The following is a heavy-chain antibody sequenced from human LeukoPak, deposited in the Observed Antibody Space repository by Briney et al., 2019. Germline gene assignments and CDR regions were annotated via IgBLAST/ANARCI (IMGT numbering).Heavy chain of an antibody. CDR3: ARDGLGALPDY. Sequence: ASVKVSCKASGGTFSSFAISWVRQAPGQGLEWMGWINPNSGGTNYAQTFQGRVTMTRDTSISTAYMELSRLRSDDTAVYYCARDGLGALPDYWGQGTPVTVSS. CDR2: INPNSGGT. CDR1: GGTFSSFA. J-gene: IGHJ4*02. V-gene: IGHV1-2*02. D-gene: IGHD5-12*01.